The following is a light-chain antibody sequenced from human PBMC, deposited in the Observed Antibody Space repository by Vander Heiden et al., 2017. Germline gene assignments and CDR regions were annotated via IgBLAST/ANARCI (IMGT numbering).Light chain of an antibody. Sequence: ALPHPASVSGSPGQSITTSCTATSSHVGSYNLVVWYQQHPGKETNIMMFEDSKRPSGVSNRFSCSTTGNKASLLTTGLQAEDEADDYCCSSEGSSNFWVCGTGTKVTVL. CDR2: EDS. J-gene: IGLJ1*01. V-gene: IGLV2-23*01. CDR3: CSSEGSSNFWV. CDR1: SSHVGSYNL.